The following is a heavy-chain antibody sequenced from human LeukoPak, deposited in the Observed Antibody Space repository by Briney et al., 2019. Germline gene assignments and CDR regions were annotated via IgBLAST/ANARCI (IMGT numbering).Heavy chain of an antibody. Sequence: GGSLRLSCAASGFTVSRYWVTWVSQAPGKGLEWVANVKEAGSEKYYVDSVKGRLTFTRDNANNSLSLQINSLRAEDTAVYYCARGGGTNDLWGQGTMVTVSS. V-gene: IGHV3-7*04. CDR3: ARGGGTNDL. CDR1: GFTVSRYW. D-gene: IGHD1-7*01. J-gene: IGHJ3*01. CDR2: VKEAGSEK.